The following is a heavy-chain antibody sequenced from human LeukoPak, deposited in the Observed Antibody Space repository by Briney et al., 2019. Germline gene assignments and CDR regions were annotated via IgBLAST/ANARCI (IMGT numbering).Heavy chain of an antibody. Sequence: SGGSLRLSGAASGFTFSDYYMSWIRQAPGKGLEWVSYISSSGSTIYYADSVKGRFTISRDNAKNSLYLQMNSLRAEDTAVYYCASSERTGEDYWGQGTLVTVSS. CDR1: GFTFSDYY. J-gene: IGHJ4*02. CDR2: ISSSGSTI. V-gene: IGHV3-11*01. D-gene: IGHD1-1*01. CDR3: ASSERTGEDY.